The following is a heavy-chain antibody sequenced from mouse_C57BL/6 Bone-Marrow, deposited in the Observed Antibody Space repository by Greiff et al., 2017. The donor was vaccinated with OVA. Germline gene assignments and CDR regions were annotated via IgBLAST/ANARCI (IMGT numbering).Heavy chain of an antibody. CDR3: ARPCNYGFDY. D-gene: IGHD2-1*01. Sequence: EVQLQQSGAELVKPGASVKLSCTASGFNFTDYYMHWVKQRTEQGLEWIGRIDPEDGDTKYAPKFQGKATITADTSSNTAYLQLSSLTSEDSAVYYCARPCNYGFDYWGQGTTLTVSS. J-gene: IGHJ2*01. CDR1: GFNFTDYY. V-gene: IGHV14-2*01. CDR2: IDPEDGDT.